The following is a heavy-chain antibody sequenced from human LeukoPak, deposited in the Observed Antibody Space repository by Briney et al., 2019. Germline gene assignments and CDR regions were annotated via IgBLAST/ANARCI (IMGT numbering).Heavy chain of an antibody. D-gene: IGHD5-18*01. CDR3: AKTDSFGSRGPGYFDY. Sequence: PGGSLRLSCAASGFTFNNYAMSWVRQAPGKGLDWVSAISGGGDKTFYADSVQGHFTMSRDNSKNTLYLQMNSLRVEDTAVYYCAKTDSFGSRGPGYFDYWGQGTLVIVSS. J-gene: IGHJ4*02. V-gene: IGHV3-23*01. CDR2: ISGGGDKT. CDR1: GFTFNNYA.